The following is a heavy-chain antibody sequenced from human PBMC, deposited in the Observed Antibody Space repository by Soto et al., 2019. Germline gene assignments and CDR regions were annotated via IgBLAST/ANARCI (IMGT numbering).Heavy chain of an antibody. D-gene: IGHD3-22*01. CDR1: GFTFSSYG. CDR3: ARDNDSSGYYKFDY. V-gene: IGHV3-33*01. Sequence: GSLRLSCAASGFTFSSYGMHWVRQAPGKGLEWVAVIWYDGSNKYYADSVKGRFTISRDNSKSTLYLQMNSLRAEDTAVYYCARDNDSSGYYKFDYWGQGTLVTVSS. J-gene: IGHJ4*02. CDR2: IWYDGSNK.